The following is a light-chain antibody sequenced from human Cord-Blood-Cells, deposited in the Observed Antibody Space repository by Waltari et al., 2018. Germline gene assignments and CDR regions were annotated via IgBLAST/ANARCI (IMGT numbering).Light chain of an antibody. CDR1: QGISKY. Sequence: DIQMTQSPSSLSASVGHRVTITCRASQGISKYLAWYQQKPGKVPKLLIYAASTLQSGVPSRFSDSGSGTDFTLTISSLQPEDVATYYCQKYNSAPWTFGQGTKVEIK. CDR2: AAS. V-gene: IGKV1-27*01. CDR3: QKYNSAPWT. J-gene: IGKJ1*01.